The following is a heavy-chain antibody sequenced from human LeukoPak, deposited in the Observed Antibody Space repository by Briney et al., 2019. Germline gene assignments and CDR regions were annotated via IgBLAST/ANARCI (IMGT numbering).Heavy chain of an antibody. CDR1: GYTFTSYG. CDR2: IRVYNGDT. D-gene: IGHD2-2*01. CDR3: ATGDCSSTNCRIDY. J-gene: IGHJ4*02. Sequence: ASVKVSCKASGYTFTSYGISWVRQAPGQGLEWMGWIRVYNGDTNYAQKLQGRVTMTTDTSTSTAYMELRSLRSDDTAVYYCATGDCSSTNCRIDYWGQGTLVSVSS. V-gene: IGHV1-18*01.